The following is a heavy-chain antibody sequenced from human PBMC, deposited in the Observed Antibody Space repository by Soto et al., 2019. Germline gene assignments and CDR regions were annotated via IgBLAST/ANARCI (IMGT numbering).Heavy chain of an antibody. CDR2: IYYSGST. Sequence: SETLSLTCTVSGGSISSYYWSWIRQPPGKGLEWIGYIYYSGSTNYNPSLKSRVTISVDTSKNQFSLKLSSVTAADTAVYYCARDRGGRFSGGCRNWIGDYRMDVWVQGTKVTVS. V-gene: IGHV4-59*01. J-gene: IGHJ6*02. CDR1: GGSISSYY. D-gene: IGHD3-3*01. CDR3: ARDRGGRFSGGCRNWIGDYRMDV.